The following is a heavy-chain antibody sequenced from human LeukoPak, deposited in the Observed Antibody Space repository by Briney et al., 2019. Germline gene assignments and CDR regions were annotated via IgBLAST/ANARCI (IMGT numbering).Heavy chain of an antibody. D-gene: IGHD1-1*01. J-gene: IGHJ3*02. CDR1: GFTFGDYA. CDR2: IRSKAYGGTT. CDR3: TRGSRIEPNEYAFDI. Sequence: GGSLRLSCTASGFTFGDYAMSWFRQAPGKGLEWVGFIRSKAYGGTTEYAASVKGRFTISRDDSKSIAYLQMNSLKTEDTAVYYCTRGSRIEPNEYAFDIWGQGTMVTVSS. V-gene: IGHV3-49*03.